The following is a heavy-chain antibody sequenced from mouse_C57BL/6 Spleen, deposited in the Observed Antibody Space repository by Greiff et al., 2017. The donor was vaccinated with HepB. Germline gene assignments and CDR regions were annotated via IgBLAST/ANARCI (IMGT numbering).Heavy chain of an antibody. V-gene: IGHV1-82*01. J-gene: IGHJ2*01. D-gene: IGHD1-1*01. CDR2: IYPGDGDT. CDR3: FTTVVDFDY. Sequence: QVQLQQSGPELVKPGASVKISCKASGYAFSSSWMNWVKQRPGKGLEWIGRIYPGDGDTNYNGKFKGKATLTADKSSSTAYMQLSSLTSEDSAVYFFFTTVVDFDYWGQGTTLTVSS. CDR1: GYAFSSSW.